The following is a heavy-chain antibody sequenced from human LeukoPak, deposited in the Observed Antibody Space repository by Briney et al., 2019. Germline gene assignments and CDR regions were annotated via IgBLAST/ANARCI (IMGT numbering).Heavy chain of an antibody. CDR3: AREDYGGNSVDY. D-gene: IGHD4-23*01. CDR1: GYTFTSYG. J-gene: IGHJ4*02. Sequence: ASVKVSCKASGYTFTSYGISWVRQAPGQGLEWMGWISAYNGNTNYAQKLQGRVAMTTDTSTSTAYMELRSLRSDDTAVYYCAREDYGGNSVDYWGQGTLVTVSS. CDR2: ISAYNGNT. V-gene: IGHV1-18*01.